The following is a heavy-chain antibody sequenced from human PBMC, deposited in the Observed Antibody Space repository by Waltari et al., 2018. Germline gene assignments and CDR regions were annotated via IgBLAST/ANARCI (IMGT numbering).Heavy chain of an antibody. V-gene: IGHV7-4-1*02. CDR1: GYTFTSYA. CDR3: ARLPDSSGPYYYYYGMDV. D-gene: IGHD3-22*01. J-gene: IGHJ6*02. Sequence: QVQLVQSGSELKKPGASVKVSCKASGYTFTSYAMNWVRQAPGQGLEWMGWINTNTGNPTYAQGCQGRFVFSLYTSVSTAYLQNSSLKAEDTAVYYCARLPDSSGPYYYYYGMDVWGQGTTVTVSS. CDR2: INTNTGNP.